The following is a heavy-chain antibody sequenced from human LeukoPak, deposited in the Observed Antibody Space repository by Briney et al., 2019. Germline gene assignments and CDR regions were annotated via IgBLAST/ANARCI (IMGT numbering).Heavy chain of an antibody. Sequence: PSETLSLTCTVSGGSISGYYWSWIRQPPGKGLEWIGFIHYSGSTNYNPSLKSRVTISVDTSKNQFSLKLSSLTAADTAVYYCARYGSGSYHFDYWGRGTLVTVSS. J-gene: IGHJ4*02. CDR1: GGSISGYY. CDR2: IHYSGST. CDR3: ARYGSGSYHFDY. V-gene: IGHV4-59*01. D-gene: IGHD3-10*01.